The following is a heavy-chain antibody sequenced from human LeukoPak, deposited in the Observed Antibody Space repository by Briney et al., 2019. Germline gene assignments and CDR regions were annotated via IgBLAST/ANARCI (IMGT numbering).Heavy chain of an antibody. D-gene: IGHD4-17*01. J-gene: IGHJ3*02. CDR3: AKDALPYGSRGAFDI. CDR2: ISGSGGST. Sequence: QPGGSLRLSCAASGFTFSSYAMSCVRQAPGKGLEWVSAISGSGGSTYYADSVKGRFTIPRDNPKNTPYLQINSLRAEDTAVYYCAKDALPYGSRGAFDIWGQGTMVTVSS. CDR1: GFTFSSYA. V-gene: IGHV3-23*01.